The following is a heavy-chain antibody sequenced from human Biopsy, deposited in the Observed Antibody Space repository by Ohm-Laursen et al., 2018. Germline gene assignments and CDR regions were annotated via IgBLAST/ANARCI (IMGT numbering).Heavy chain of an antibody. D-gene: IGHD3-3*01. J-gene: IGHJ4*02. CDR2: FYYSGST. V-gene: IGHV4-59*01. Sequence: SETLSLTWNVSGDSISIYYWSWIRQPPGKGLEWIGNFYYSGSTNYNPSLKSRITMSLDRSKGQVPLRMNSVTAADTAVYYCARARIKTSGVLIPETYYFDSWGQGTLVTVSS. CDR1: GDSISIYY. CDR3: ARARIKTSGVLIPETYYFDS.